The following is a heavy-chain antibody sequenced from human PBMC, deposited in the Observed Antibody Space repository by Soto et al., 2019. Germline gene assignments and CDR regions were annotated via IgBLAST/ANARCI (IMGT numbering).Heavy chain of an antibody. V-gene: IGHV3-13*05. J-gene: IGHJ6*02. CDR3: ARTYRDFYGLDV. CDR1: GFTFRNYD. D-gene: IGHD4-4*01. CDR2: ISAAGDP. Sequence: EVQLVESGGGLVQPGGSLRLSCEASGFTFRNYDMHWVRQGPGKGLEWVSGISAAGDPDYADSVESRFTISRENAQNSFFMQMNSLGVGDTAFYYCARTYRDFYGLDVWGQGTTVIVSS.